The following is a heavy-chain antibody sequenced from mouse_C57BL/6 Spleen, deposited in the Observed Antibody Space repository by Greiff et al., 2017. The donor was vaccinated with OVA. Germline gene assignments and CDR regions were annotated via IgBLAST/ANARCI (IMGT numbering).Heavy chain of an antibody. CDR2: IYPGDGDT. Sequence: QVQLKESGPELVKPGASVKISCKASGYAFSSSWMNWVKQRPGKGLEWIGRIYPGDGDTNYNGKFKGKATLTADKSSSTAYMQLSSLTSEDSAVYFCARDHSSLFDYWGQGTTLTVSS. J-gene: IGHJ2*01. CDR3: ARDHSSLFDY. V-gene: IGHV1-82*01. CDR1: GYAFSSSW. D-gene: IGHD1-1*01.